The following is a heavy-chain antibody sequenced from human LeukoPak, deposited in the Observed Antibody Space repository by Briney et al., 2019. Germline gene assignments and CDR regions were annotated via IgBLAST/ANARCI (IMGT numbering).Heavy chain of an antibody. Sequence: SETLSLTCTVSGNSINRGSYWGWIRQPPGKGLEWIGSIYHTGSTYYNLSLKSRLTISVDTSKNQFSLKLNSVTAADTAVYYCARLYDRSGYSDYWGQGTLVIVSS. V-gene: IGHV4-38-2*02. D-gene: IGHD3-22*01. CDR1: GNSINRGSY. CDR3: ARLYDRSGYSDY. CDR2: IYHTGST. J-gene: IGHJ4*02.